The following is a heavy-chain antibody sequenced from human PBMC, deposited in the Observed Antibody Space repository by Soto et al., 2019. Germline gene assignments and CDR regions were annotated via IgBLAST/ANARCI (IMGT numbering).Heavy chain of an antibody. D-gene: IGHD3-10*01. Sequence: GGSLRLSCAASGFTFTNYAMHWVRQAPGKGLEWVAVISNDGNTRYYAESVKGRFSISRDNLNNTLYVQVNTLKNEDTAVYYCAKDGTVRGVIITYFDYWGQGTLVTVSS. CDR2: ISNDGNTR. J-gene: IGHJ4*02. CDR1: GFTFTNYA. CDR3: AKDGTVRGVIITYFDY. V-gene: IGHV3-30*04.